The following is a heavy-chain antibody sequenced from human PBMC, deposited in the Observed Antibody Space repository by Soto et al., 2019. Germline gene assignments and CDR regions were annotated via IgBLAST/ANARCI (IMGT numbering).Heavy chain of an antibody. D-gene: IGHD3-10*01. V-gene: IGHV4-39*01. CDR1: GGSISSSSYY. CDR3: ASRSEPGSYVDY. J-gene: IGHJ4*02. CDR2: IYYSGST. Sequence: QLQLQESGPGLVKPSETLSLTCTVSGGSISSSSYYWGWIRQPPGKGLEWIGSIYYSGSTYYNPSLKSRVAISVDTSKNQFSLKLSSVTAADSAVYYCASRSEPGSYVDYWGQGTLGTVSS.